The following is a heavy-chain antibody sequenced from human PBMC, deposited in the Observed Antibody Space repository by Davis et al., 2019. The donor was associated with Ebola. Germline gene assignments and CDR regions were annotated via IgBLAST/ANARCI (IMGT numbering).Heavy chain of an antibody. Sequence: ASVKVSCKASGYTFTGYYMHWVRQAPGQGLEWMGRINPNSGGTNYAQKFQGRVTMTRDTSISTAYMELSRLRSDDTAVYFCARGGITMIVVPRDYYYGMDVWGQGTAVTVSS. CDR3: ARGGITMIVVPRDYYYGMDV. CDR1: GYTFTGYY. V-gene: IGHV1-2*06. J-gene: IGHJ6*02. D-gene: IGHD3-22*01. CDR2: INPNSGGT.